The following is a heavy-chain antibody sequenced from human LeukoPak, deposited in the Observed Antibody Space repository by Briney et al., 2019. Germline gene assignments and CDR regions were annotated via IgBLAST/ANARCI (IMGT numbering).Heavy chain of an antibody. Sequence: GASVKVSCKASGYTFTSYYMHWVRQAPGQGLEWMGIINPSGGSTSYAQKFQGRVTMTRDMSTSTVYMELSSLRSEDTAVYCCAREGCSSTSCQTYYYYYYMDVWGKGTTVTVSS. CDR1: GYTFTSYY. CDR2: INPSGGST. V-gene: IGHV1-46*01. CDR3: AREGCSSTSCQTYYYYYYMDV. D-gene: IGHD2-2*01. J-gene: IGHJ6*03.